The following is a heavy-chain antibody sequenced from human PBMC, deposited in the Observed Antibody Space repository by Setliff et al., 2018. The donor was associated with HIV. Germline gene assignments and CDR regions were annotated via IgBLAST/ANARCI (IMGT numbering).Heavy chain of an antibody. Sequence: SETLSLTCSVASGSISGHYWSWIRQSPGKGLEWIAYISYTGSTDYNPSLRSRVSISVDTSKNQFSLKLSSVTAADTAVYYCARGRGSLPVLYYYYYYMDVWGKGTTVTVSS. CDR2: ISYTGST. V-gene: IGHV4-59*11. J-gene: IGHJ6*03. CDR3: ARGRGSLPVLYYYYYYMDV. CDR1: SGSISGHY. D-gene: IGHD1-26*01.